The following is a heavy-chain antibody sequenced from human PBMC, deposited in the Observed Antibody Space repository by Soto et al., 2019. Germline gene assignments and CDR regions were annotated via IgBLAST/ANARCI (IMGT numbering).Heavy chain of an antibody. CDR3: ARSRLSKGVVVVAATSHYYYMDV. Sequence: NPSETLSLTCAVYGGCFSGYYGSWIRQPPGKGLEWIGEINHSGSTNYNPSLKSRVTISVDTSKNQFSLKLSSVTAADTAVYYCARSRLSKGVVVVAATSHYYYMDVWGKGTTVTVSS. J-gene: IGHJ6*03. D-gene: IGHD2-15*01. V-gene: IGHV4-34*01. CDR2: INHSGST. CDR1: GGCFSGYY.